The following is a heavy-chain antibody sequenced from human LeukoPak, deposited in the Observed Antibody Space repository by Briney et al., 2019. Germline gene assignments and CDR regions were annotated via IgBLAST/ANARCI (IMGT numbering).Heavy chain of an antibody. CDR1: GFTFSSYS. CDR3: ARGRAARYYYYGMDV. V-gene: IGHV3-74*01. J-gene: IGHJ6*02. CDR2: INSDGSST. D-gene: IGHD6-6*01. Sequence: GGSLRLSCAASGFTFSSYSMNWVRQAPGKGLEWVSRINSDGSSTSYADSVKGRFTISRDNAKNTLYLQMNSLRAEDTAVYYCARGRAARYYYYGMDVWGQGTTVTVSS.